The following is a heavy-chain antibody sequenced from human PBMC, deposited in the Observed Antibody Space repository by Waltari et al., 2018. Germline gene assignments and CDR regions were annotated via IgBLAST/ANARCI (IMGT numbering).Heavy chain of an antibody. D-gene: IGHD3-22*01. CDR3: ARERGEEYDSSGYYVDY. Sequence: QVQLQESGPGLVKPSETLSLTCTVSGGSISSHYWSWIRQPPGKGLEWIGYIYYSGSTNYHPPLKSRVTIAVDTSKNQFSLKLSSVTAADTAVYYCARERGEEYDSSGYYVDYWGQGTLVTVSS. CDR1: GGSISSHY. CDR2: IYYSGST. V-gene: IGHV4-59*11. J-gene: IGHJ4*02.